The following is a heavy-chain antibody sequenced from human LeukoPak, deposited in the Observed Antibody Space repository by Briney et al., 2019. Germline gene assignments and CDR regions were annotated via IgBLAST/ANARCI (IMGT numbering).Heavy chain of an antibody. J-gene: IGHJ4*02. V-gene: IGHV3-53*01. D-gene: IGHD5-18*01. CDR3: ARDLVSYGSY. CDR2: NIDGST. CDR1: GFTVSSNY. Sequence: GGSLRLSCAASGFTVSSNYMSWVRQAPGKGLEWVSVNIDGSTYYADSVKGRFTISRDNSKNTLYLQMNSLRAEDTAVYYCARDLVSYGSYWGQGTLVTVSS.